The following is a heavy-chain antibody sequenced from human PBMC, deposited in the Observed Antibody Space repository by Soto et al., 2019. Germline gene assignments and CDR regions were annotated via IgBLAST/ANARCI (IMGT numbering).Heavy chain of an antibody. J-gene: IGHJ6*02. V-gene: IGHV1-69*13. CDR1: GGTFSIYA. D-gene: IGHD6-6*01. CDR2: IIPIFGTA. CDR3: ASIAARPFPVYGMDV. Sequence: SVKVSCKASGGTFSIYAISWVLQAPGQGLERMGGIIPIFGTANYAQKFQGRVTITADESTSTAYMELSSLRSEDTAVYYCASIAARPFPVYGMDVWGHGTTVTVSS.